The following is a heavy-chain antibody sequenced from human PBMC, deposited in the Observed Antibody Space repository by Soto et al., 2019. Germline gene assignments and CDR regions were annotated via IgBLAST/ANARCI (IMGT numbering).Heavy chain of an antibody. J-gene: IGHJ4*02. CDR3: TTDLYYDFWSGYYQAFDY. D-gene: IGHD3-3*01. Sequence: ESGGGLVKPGGSLRLSCAASGFTFSNAWMNWVRQAPGKGLEWVGRIKSKTDGGTTDYAAPVKGRFTISRDDSKNTLYLQMNSLKTEDTAVYYCTTDLYYDFWSGYYQAFDYWGQGTLVTVSS. CDR1: GFTFSNAW. V-gene: IGHV3-15*07. CDR2: IKSKTDGGTT.